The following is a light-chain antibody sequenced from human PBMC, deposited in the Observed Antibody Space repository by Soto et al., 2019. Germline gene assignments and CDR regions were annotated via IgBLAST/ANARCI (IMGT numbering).Light chain of an antibody. CDR1: KNDIGVYDF. CDR3: KSYAGSNTYV. V-gene: IGLV2-8*01. J-gene: IGLJ1*01. CDR2: EVV. Sequence: ALTQPPSASGSPGQSVTISCTGSKNDIGVYDFVSWYQHHPGKAPRLIIYEVVQRPSGVPDRFSGSKSGNTASLTVSGLQAADEADYFCKSYAGSNTYVFGGGTKVTVL.